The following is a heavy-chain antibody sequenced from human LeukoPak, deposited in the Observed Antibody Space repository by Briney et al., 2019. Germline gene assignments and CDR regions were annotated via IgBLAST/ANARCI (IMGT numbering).Heavy chain of an antibody. Sequence: PSETLSLTSTVSGYSISSTYYGAWIRQPPGKGLEWIATISHSGNTYYTPSLESRLTISLDTSKNHFSLRLSSVTAADTAVYYCARVNAPVATFDYWGLGTLVAVSS. V-gene: IGHV4-38-2*02. J-gene: IGHJ4*02. CDR2: ISHSGNT. D-gene: IGHD1-1*01. CDR1: GYSISSTYY. CDR3: ARVNAPVATFDY.